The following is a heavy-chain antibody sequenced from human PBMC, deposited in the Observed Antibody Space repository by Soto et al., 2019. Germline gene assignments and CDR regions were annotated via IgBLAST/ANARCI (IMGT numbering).Heavy chain of an antibody. CDR3: AKMEYVSKGMDV. Sequence: EVQLLESGGGLVQPGGSLRLSCAASGFSFSTYAMIWVRQAQGKGLEWVSGISGSGRETYYADSVKCRFTVSRDNSRNTLNVQEKSRRAEERTGYYCAKMEYVSKGMDVWGKVTTVRDSS. CDR2: ISGSGRET. V-gene: IGHV3-23*01. D-gene: IGHD1-1*01. CDR1: GFSFSTYA. J-gene: IGHJ6*04.